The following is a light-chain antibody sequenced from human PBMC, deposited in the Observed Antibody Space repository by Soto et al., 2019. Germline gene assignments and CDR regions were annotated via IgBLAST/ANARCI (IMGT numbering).Light chain of an antibody. CDR3: RSYTSRSTLDVV. V-gene: IGLV2-14*01. J-gene: IGLJ2*01. CDR1: SSDVGDYKY. CDR2: DVS. Sequence: QSALSQPASVSGSPGQSITISCTGTSSDVGDYKYVSWYQQHPGKAPKLIIYDVSNRPSGVSNRFSGSKSGNTASLTISGLQAEDEADYYCRSYTSRSTLDVVFGGGTQLTVL.